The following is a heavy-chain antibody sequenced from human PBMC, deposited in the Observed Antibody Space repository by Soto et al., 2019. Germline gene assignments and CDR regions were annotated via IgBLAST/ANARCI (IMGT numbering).Heavy chain of an antibody. V-gene: IGHV1-69-2*01. J-gene: IGHJ4*02. D-gene: IGHD1-7*01. CDR2: VDPEDGQT. CDR1: GYTFTDNY. Sequence: EVHLVQSGADVKEPGATVKVSCKVSGYTFTDNYIHWVQQVPGKGLEWMGLVDPEDGQTAYAEKFQGRVTLSADTSTDTAYMQLSGLKSEDTAVYYCAIGRAYRNSWYYFDSWGQGTLVTVSS. CDR3: AIGRAYRNSWYYFDS.